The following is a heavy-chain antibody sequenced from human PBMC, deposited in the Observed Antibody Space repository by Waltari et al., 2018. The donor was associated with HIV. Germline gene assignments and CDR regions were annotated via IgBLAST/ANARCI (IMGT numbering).Heavy chain of an antibody. J-gene: IGHJ4*02. Sequence: QVQLQESGPGLVKPSETLSLTCTVSGYSISSGYYWGWIRQPPGKGLEWIGSIYHSGSTYYNPSLKSRVTISVDTSKNQFSLKLSSVTAADTAVYYCARGLSVAGDYWGQGTLVTVSS. CDR3: ARGLSVAGDY. CDR2: IYHSGST. D-gene: IGHD6-19*01. V-gene: IGHV4-38-2*02. CDR1: GYSISSGYY.